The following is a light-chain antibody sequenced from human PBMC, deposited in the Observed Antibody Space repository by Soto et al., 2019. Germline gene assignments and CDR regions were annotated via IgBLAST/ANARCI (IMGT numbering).Light chain of an antibody. Sequence: DIQMTQSPSSLSASVGDRVTMTCRASQGISNYLAWYQQKPGKVPKLLIYAASTLHSGVSSRFSGSGSGTDFTLTISSLQPEDVATYYCQKYNSAPWTFGQGTNVEFK. CDR3: QKYNSAPWT. CDR1: QGISNY. V-gene: IGKV1-27*01. CDR2: AAS. J-gene: IGKJ1*01.